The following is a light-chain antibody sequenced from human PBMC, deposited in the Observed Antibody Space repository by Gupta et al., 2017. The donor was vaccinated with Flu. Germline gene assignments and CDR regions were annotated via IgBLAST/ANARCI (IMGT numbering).Light chain of an antibody. CDR2: AAS. J-gene: IGKJ3*01. V-gene: IGKV1-8*01. CDR3: QQYYSYPLR. Sequence: ATRITQSPSSFATSTGDRVTITCRASQGISSYLAWYQQKPGKAPKLLIYAASTLQSGVPSRFSGSGSGTEFTLTISCLQSEDFATYYCQQYYSYPLRFGPGTKVEIK. CDR1: QGISSY.